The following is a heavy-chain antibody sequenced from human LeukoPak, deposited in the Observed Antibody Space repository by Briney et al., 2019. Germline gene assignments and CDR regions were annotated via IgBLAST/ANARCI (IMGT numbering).Heavy chain of an antibody. Sequence: SETLSLTCAVYGGSFSGYYWSWIRQPPGKGLEWIGEINHSGSTNYNPSLKSRVTISVDTSKNQFSLKLSSVTAADTAVYYCARATIRRVTIFGVVKGAFDYWGQGTLVTISS. CDR1: GGSFSGYY. J-gene: IGHJ4*02. CDR3: ARATIRRVTIFGVVKGAFDY. V-gene: IGHV4-34*01. D-gene: IGHD3-3*01. CDR2: INHSGST.